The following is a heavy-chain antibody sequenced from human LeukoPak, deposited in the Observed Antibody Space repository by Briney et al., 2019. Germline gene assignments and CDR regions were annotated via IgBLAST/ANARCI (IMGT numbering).Heavy chain of an antibody. CDR1: GFTFSNYW. D-gene: IGHD1-1*01. V-gene: IGHV3-7*01. J-gene: IGHJ4*02. Sequence: GGYLRLSCAAPGFTFSNYWMSWVRQAPGKGLEWVANIKQDGSEKYYVDSVKGRFTISRDNAKNSLHLQMNSLRAEDTAVYYCATNAATGIIDYWGRGTLVSVSS. CDR3: ATNAATGIIDY. CDR2: IKQDGSEK.